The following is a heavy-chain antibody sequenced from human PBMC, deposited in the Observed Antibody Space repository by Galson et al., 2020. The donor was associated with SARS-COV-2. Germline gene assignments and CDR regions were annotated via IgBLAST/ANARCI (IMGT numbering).Heavy chain of an antibody. CDR3: ARISAYCSSTSCYFDY. V-gene: IGHV2-70*04. Sequence: SGPTLVNPTQTLTLTCTFSGFSLTTSAMSVSWIRQPPGKALEWLARIDWDDDKFYSTSMKTRLTISKDTSKNQVVLTMTNMDPVDTSTYYCARISAYCSSTSCYFDYWGQGTLVTVSS. CDR2: IDWDDDK. J-gene: IGHJ4*02. D-gene: IGHD2-2*01. CDR1: GFSLTTSAMS.